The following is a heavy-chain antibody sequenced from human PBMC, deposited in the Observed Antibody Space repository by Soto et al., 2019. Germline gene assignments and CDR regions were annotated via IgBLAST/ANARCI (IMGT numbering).Heavy chain of an antibody. Sequence: EVQLLESGGGLVQPGGSLRLSCAASGFTFSSYAMSWVRQAPGKGLEWVSAISGSGGSTYYADSVKGRFTISRDNSKNKLDLEKEGLRGGGPGGYYRGKGFWGGGGAFDYWGQGTLVTVSS. D-gene: IGHD3-16*01. V-gene: IGHV3-23*01. CDR3: GKGFWGGGGAFDY. CDR2: ISGSGGST. J-gene: IGHJ4*02. CDR1: GFTFSSYA.